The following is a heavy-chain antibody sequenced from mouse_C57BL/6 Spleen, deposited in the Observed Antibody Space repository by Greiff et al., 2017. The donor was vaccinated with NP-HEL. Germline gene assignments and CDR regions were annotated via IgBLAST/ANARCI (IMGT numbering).Heavy chain of an antibody. J-gene: IGHJ4*01. CDR3: ARHNYGSSSYAMDY. V-gene: IGHV5-15*01. CDR2: ISNLAYSI. D-gene: IGHD1-1*01. CDR1: GFTFSDYG. Sequence: EVQVVESGGGLVQPGGSLKLSCAASGFTFSDYGMAWVRQAPRKGPEWVAFISNLAYSIYYADTVTGRFTISRENAKNTLYLEMSSLRSEDTAMYYCARHNYGSSSYAMDYWGQGTSVTVSS.